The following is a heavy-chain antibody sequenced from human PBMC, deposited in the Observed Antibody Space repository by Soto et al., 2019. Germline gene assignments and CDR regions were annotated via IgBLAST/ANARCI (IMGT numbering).Heavy chain of an antibody. V-gene: IGHV3-30-3*01. D-gene: IGHD6-13*01. Sequence: GGSLRLSCAASGFTFSSYAMHWVRQAPGKGLEWVAVISYDGSNKYYADSVKGRFTISRDNSKNTLYLQMNSLRAEDTAVYYCARDRIAAAGNGIYYYYGMDVWGQGTTVTVSS. CDR1: GFTFSSYA. J-gene: IGHJ6*02. CDR3: ARDRIAAAGNGIYYYYGMDV. CDR2: ISYDGSNK.